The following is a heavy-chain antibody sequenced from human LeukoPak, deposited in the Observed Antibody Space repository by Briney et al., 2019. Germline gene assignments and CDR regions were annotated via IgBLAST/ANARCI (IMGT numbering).Heavy chain of an antibody. Sequence: PGGSLRLSCAASGFTFSSYAMSWVRQAPGKGLEWVSSISSSSSYIYYADSVKGRFTISRDNAKNTLYLQVNSLRAEDTAVYYCARDLPAAIPNYYGMDVWGQGTTVTVSS. J-gene: IGHJ6*02. CDR2: ISSSSSYI. CDR3: ARDLPAAIPNYYGMDV. CDR1: GFTFSSYA. D-gene: IGHD2-2*02. V-gene: IGHV3-21*01.